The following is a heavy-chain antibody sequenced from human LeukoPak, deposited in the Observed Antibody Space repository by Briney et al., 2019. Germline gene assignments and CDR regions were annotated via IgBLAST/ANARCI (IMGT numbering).Heavy chain of an antibody. CDR2: IHYSGGT. J-gene: IGHJ3*02. CDR1: ARSISNYY. CDR3: AKHSVLTGSGYAFDI. Sequence: SETLSLTRTVPARSISNYYWSSIRQSPGKGLEWIGYIHYSGGTKYNPSLKSRVIISVDMSMNQFSLKLSSVTAADTAMYYCAKHSVLTGSGYAFDIWGQGTAVTVSS. V-gene: IGHV4-59*08. D-gene: IGHD3-9*01.